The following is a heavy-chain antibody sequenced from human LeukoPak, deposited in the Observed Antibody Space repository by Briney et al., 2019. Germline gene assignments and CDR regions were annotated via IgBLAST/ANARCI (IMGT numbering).Heavy chain of an antibody. CDR3: ARAYKDRSLAGKKEFFQH. J-gene: IGHJ1*01. D-gene: IGHD6-19*01. Sequence: GGSLRLSCAASGFTFDNYAMNWVRQVPGKGLEWISLISWNSGTIGYADSVKGRFTISRDNANNFLYLQMNSLRAEDTALYYCARAYKDRSLAGKKEFFQHWGQGTLATVSS. V-gene: IGHV3-9*01. CDR1: GFTFDNYA. CDR2: ISWNSGTI.